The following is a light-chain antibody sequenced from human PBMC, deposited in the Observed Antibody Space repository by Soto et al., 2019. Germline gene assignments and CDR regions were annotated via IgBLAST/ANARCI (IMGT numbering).Light chain of an antibody. CDR1: SSDVGAYNY. V-gene: IGLV2-14*03. Sequence: QSALTQPASVSGSPGQSITISCTGTSSDVGAYNYVSWYQQHPGKVPKLMMYDVSDRPSGVSNRFSGAKSGNTASLTISCLQDEDEADYYCSSFTRSNSYVFGTGTKLTVL. CDR2: DVS. CDR3: SSFTRSNSYV. J-gene: IGLJ1*01.